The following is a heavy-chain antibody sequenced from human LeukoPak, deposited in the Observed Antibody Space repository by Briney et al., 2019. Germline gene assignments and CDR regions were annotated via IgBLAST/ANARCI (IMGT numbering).Heavy chain of an antibody. J-gene: IGHJ4*02. V-gene: IGHV1-2*02. Sequence: ASVKVSCKASGYTFTGYYMHWVRQAPGQGLEWMGWINPNSGGTNYAQKFQGRVTMTRDTSISTAYMEPSRLRSDDTAVYYCARVETWFGGGDYWGQGTLVTVSS. CDR3: ARVETWFGGGDY. D-gene: IGHD3-10*01. CDR1: GYTFTGYY. CDR2: INPNSGGT.